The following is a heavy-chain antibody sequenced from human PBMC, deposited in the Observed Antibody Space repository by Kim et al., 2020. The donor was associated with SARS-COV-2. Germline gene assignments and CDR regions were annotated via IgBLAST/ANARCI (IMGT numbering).Heavy chain of an antibody. D-gene: IGHD6-19*01. V-gene: IGHV4-39*01. Sequence: SETLSLTCTVSGGSISSSSYYWGWIRQPPGKGLEWIGSIYYSGSTYYNPSLKSRVTISVDTSKNQFSLKLSSVTAADTAVYYCARHSISGYSSGWYVLDYWCQGTLVTVSS. CDR3: ARHSISGYSSGWYVLDY. J-gene: IGHJ4*02. CDR2: IYYSGST. CDR1: GGSISSSSYY.